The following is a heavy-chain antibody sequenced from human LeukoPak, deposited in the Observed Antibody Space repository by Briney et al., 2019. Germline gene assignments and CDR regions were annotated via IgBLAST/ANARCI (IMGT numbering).Heavy chain of an antibody. J-gene: IGHJ4*02. CDR2: ISSSGSTI. Sequence: GGSLRLSCAASGFTFSSYEMNWVRQAPGKGLEWVSYISSSGSTIYYADSVKGRFTISTDNAKNSLYLQMNSLRAEDTAVYYCARGYSYVDYWGQGTLVTVSS. D-gene: IGHD5-18*01. V-gene: IGHV3-48*03. CDR1: GFTFSSYE. CDR3: ARGYSYVDY.